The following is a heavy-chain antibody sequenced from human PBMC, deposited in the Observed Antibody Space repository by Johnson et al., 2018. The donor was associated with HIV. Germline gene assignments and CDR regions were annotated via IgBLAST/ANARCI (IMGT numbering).Heavy chain of an antibody. J-gene: IGHJ3*02. CDR3: ATGSPTVTTNAFDI. CDR2: IYSGGST. V-gene: IGHV3-66*01. CDR1: GFTVNSNY. Sequence: VQLVESGGGLVQPGGSLRLSCAASGFTVNSNYINWVRQAPGKGLECVSGIYSGGSTYYADSVKGRFTISRDNSKNTLYLQMNSLRAEDTAVYYCATGSPTVTTNAFDIWGQGTMVTVSS. D-gene: IGHD4-17*01.